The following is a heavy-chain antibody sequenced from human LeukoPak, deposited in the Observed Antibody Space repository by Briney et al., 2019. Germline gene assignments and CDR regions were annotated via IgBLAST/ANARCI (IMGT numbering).Heavy chain of an antibody. Sequence: GASVKVSCKASGYTFTSYYMHWVRQAPGQGLEWMGWINPNSGGTNYAQKFQGRVTMTRDTSISTAYMELSRLRSDDTAVYYCARIVVVVAAPNAPHPFDYWGQGTLVTVSS. CDR2: INPNSGGT. CDR1: GYTFTSYY. D-gene: IGHD2-15*01. J-gene: IGHJ4*02. V-gene: IGHV1-2*02. CDR3: ARIVVVVAAPNAPHPFDY.